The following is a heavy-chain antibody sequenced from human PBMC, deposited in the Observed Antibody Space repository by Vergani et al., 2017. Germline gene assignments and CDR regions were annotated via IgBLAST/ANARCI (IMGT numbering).Heavy chain of an antibody. CDR1: GFTFSSYA. Sequence: EVQLLESGGGLVQPGGSLRLSCAASGFTFSSYAMSWVRQAPGKGLEWVSAISGSGGSTYYADSVKGRFTISRDNSKNTLYLQMNSLRAEDTAVDYCAKLPDIVVVPAAIRYYYYYYMDVWGKGTTVTVAS. CDR2: ISGSGGST. J-gene: IGHJ6*03. V-gene: IGHV3-23*01. D-gene: IGHD2-2*02. CDR3: AKLPDIVVVPAAIRYYYYYYMDV.